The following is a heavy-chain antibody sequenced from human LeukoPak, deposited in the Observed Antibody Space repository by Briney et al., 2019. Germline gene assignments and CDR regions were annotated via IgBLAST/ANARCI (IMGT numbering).Heavy chain of an antibody. D-gene: IGHD1-26*01. CDR3: ARLPRGSYLGYYYYYYGMDV. Sequence: PGGSLRLSCAASGFTVSDNHMSWVRQPPGKGLEWVSFIYTGTNTYYADSVKGRFTISRDNSKNTVDLQMDSLRVEDTAVYYCARLPRGSYLGYYYYYYGMDVWGQGTTVTVSS. CDR1: GFTVSDNH. CDR2: IYTGTNT. J-gene: IGHJ6*02. V-gene: IGHV3-53*01.